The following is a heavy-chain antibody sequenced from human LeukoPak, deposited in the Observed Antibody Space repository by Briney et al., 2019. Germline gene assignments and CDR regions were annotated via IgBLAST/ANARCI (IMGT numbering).Heavy chain of an antibody. CDR2: IIPIFGTA. CDR3: ARSGVLVGATRLDY. J-gene: IGHJ4*02. D-gene: IGHD1-26*01. CDR1: GGTFSSYA. V-gene: IGHV1-69*05. Sequence: SVKVSXKASGGTFSSYAISWVRQAPGQGLEWMGRIIPIFGTANYAQKFQGRVTITTDESTSIAYMELSSLRSEDTAVYYCARSGVLVGATRLDYWGQGTLVTVSS.